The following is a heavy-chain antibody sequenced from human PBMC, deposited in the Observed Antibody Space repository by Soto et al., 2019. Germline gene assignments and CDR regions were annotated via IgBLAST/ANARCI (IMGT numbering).Heavy chain of an antibody. CDR1: GDTFSTFA. J-gene: IGHJ3*01. D-gene: IGHD2-15*01. CDR3: ARVVYCSSGSCSFDGFDF. Sequence: QVQLVQSGAEVKRPGSSVKVSCKASGDTFSTFAITWVRQAPGQGLEWLGGIIPMFGSTNYAQNFQGGVTMTADESTSTASMWLSSLRSEDTAVYYCARVVYCSSGSCSFDGFDFWGQGTMVTVSS. V-gene: IGHV1-69*01. CDR2: IIPMFGST.